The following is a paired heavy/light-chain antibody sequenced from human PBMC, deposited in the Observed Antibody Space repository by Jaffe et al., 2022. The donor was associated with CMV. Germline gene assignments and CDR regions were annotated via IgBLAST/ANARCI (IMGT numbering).Heavy chain of an antibody. V-gene: IGHV3-53*02. CDR2: IYSGGSR. Sequence: EVQLVETGGGLIQPGGSLRLSCAASGFTVSSNKYMSWVRQAPGKGLEWVSVIYSGGSRYYADSVKGRFTISRDNSKNMVYLQINSLRAEDTAVYYCARESPVNMRGALDIWGQGTMVTVSS. J-gene: IGHJ3*02. D-gene: IGHD3-16*01. CDR1: GFTVSSNKY. CDR3: ARESPVNMRGALDI.
Light chain of an antibody. J-gene: IGLJ1*01. CDR2: KDS. CDR1: VFPDQY. CDR3: QSTDSSGRYPYV. V-gene: IGLV3-25*03. Sequence: SYQLTQPPSVSVSPGQTARISCSGEVFPDQYAHWYQQKPGQAPVVVIYKDSERPSGIPERFSGSISGTTATLTISGVQADDEADYYCQSTDSSGRYPYVFGTGTRVTVL.